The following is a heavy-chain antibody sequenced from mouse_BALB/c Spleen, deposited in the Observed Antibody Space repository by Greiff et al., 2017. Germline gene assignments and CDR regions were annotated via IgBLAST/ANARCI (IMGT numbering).Heavy chain of an antibody. V-gene: IGHV1S29*02. CDR2: IYPYNGGT. CDR1: GYTFTDYN. J-gene: IGHJ4*01. Sequence: EVQLQQPGAELVKPGASVKLSCKASGYTFTDYNMHWVKQSHGKSLEWIGYIYPYNGGTGYNQKFKSKATLTVDNSSSTAYMELRSLTSEDSAVYYCARPYRYDGEGYAMDYWGQGTSVTVSS. D-gene: IGHD2-14*01. CDR3: ARPYRYDGEGYAMDY.